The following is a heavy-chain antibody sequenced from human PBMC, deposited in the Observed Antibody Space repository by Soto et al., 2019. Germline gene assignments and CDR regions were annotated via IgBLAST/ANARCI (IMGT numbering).Heavy chain of an antibody. Sequence: EVQLLESGGGLVQPGGSLRLYCAASRFSFNTYAMSWVRQARGKGPEWVSTVSTSGGSTYSADSVKGRFTISRDNSKNTVHLQMNSLRAEDTAVYYCAKTLGDCSGGSCYGAYSMDVWGQGITVTVSS. CDR2: VSTSGGST. J-gene: IGHJ6*02. CDR3: AKTLGDCSGGSCYGAYSMDV. CDR1: RFSFNTYA. D-gene: IGHD2-15*01. V-gene: IGHV3-23*01.